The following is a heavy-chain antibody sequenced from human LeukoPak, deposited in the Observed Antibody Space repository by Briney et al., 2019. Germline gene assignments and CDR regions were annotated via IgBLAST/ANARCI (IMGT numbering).Heavy chain of an antibody. CDR1: GFTFSNYW. Sequence: PGGSLRLSCAASGFTFSNYWMSWVRQAPGKGLEWVVNIKQDGNEKYYVDSVKGRFTISRDNAKNSLYLQMNSLRAEDTALYYCARDPRGYSYGYWYFDLWGRGTLVTVSS. J-gene: IGHJ2*01. CDR2: IKQDGNEK. D-gene: IGHD5-18*01. CDR3: ARDPRGYSYGYWYFDL. V-gene: IGHV3-7*05.